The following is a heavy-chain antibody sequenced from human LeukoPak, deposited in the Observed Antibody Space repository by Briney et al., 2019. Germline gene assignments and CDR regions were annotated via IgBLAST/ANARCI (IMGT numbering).Heavy chain of an antibody. D-gene: IGHD2-2*01. J-gene: IGHJ3*02. CDR3: AREDAQEGTNAFDI. V-gene: IGHV4-38-2*02. CDR1: GYSISSGYY. Sequence: PSETLSLTCTVSGYSISSGYYWGWIRQPPGKGLEWIGSIYHSGSTCYNPSLKSRVTISVDTSKNQFSLKLSSVTAADTAVYYCAREDAQEGTNAFDIWGQGTMVTVSS. CDR2: IYHSGST.